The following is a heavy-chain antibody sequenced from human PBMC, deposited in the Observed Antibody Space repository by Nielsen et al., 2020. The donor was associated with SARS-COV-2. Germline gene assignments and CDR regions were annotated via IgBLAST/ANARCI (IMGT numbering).Heavy chain of an antibody. CDR2: IKQDGSEK. D-gene: IGHD1-20*01. CDR3: ASSITGRHY. V-gene: IGHV3-7*01. J-gene: IGHJ4*02. CDR1: GFTFSSYW. Sequence: GESLKISCAASGFTFSSYWMSWVRQAPGKGLEWVANIKQDGSEKYYVDSVKGRFTISRDNAKNSLYLQMNSLRAEDTAVYYCASSITGRHYWGQGTLVTVSS.